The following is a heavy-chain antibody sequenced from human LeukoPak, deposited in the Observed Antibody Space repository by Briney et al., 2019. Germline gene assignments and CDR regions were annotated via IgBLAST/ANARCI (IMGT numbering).Heavy chain of an antibody. Sequence: PGGSLGLSCAASGFIFSNYGMHWVRQTPDKGLRWVASIRSDGFNKYYADSVKGRFTISRDNAKNTVFLQMNSLRAEDTALYFCARAPYYYRSRGSEIDSWGQGILVTVSS. CDR2: IRSDGFNK. CDR1: GFIFSNYG. V-gene: IGHV3-30*02. D-gene: IGHD3-22*01. CDR3: ARAPYYYRSRGSEIDS. J-gene: IGHJ4*02.